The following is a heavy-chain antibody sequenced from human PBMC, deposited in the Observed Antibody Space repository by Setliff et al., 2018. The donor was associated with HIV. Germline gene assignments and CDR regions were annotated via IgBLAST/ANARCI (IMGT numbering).Heavy chain of an antibody. CDR1: GFIFSDSW. Sequence: GGSLRLSCGASGFIFSDSWMNWVRQAPGKGLEWVSTIYSDGSTYHADSVKGRFTLSRDNSKNTLYLQMNSLTPEDTAVYYCAKPRLYNSALENWGQGTLVTVSS. J-gene: IGHJ4*02. V-gene: IGHV3-66*02. CDR3: AKPRLYNSALEN. CDR2: IYSDGST. D-gene: IGHD1-1*01.